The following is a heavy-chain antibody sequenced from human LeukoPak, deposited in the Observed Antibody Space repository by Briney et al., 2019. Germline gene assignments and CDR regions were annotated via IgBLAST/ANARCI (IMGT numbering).Heavy chain of an antibody. CDR2: INHSGST. CDR3: ARGRIAARRRAPGKSEGYYYGTDV. J-gene: IGHJ6*02. D-gene: IGHD6-6*01. V-gene: IGHV4-34*01. Sequence: PSETLSLTCAVYGGSFSGYYWSWIRQPPGKGLEWIGEINHSGSTNYNPSLKSRVTISVDTSKNQFSLKLSSVTAADTAVYYCARGRIAARRRAPGKSEGYYYGTDVWGQGTTVTVSS. CDR1: GGSFSGYY.